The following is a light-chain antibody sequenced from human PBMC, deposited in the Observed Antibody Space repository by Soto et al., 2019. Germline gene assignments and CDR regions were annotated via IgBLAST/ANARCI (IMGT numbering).Light chain of an antibody. J-gene: IGLJ1*01. Sequence: QTVVTQPPSVSGAPGQKVTISCTGSSSNIGAGSDVHWYQQLPGTAPKLLIYGNTNRPSGVPDRFAGSKSGTSASLAITGLQAEDEADYYCQSYDRSLSLAYVFGTGSKVTVL. V-gene: IGLV1-40*01. CDR1: SSNIGAGSD. CDR2: GNT. CDR3: QSYDRSLSLAYV.